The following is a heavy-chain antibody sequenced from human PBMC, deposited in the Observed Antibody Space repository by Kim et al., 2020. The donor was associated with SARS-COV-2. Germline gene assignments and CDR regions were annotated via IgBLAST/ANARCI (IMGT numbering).Heavy chain of an antibody. V-gene: IGHV4-4*09. CDR3: ARKGSNFDY. CDR2: GST. Sequence: GSTTYNPSLKSRVTISVDTSKNQFSLKLSSVTAADTAVYYCARKGSNFDYWGQGTLVTVSS. J-gene: IGHJ4*02.